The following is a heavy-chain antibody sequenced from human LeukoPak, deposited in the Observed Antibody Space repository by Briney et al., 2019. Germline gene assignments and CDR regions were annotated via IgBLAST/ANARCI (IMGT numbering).Heavy chain of an antibody. CDR3: ARGIYGSGSYYAFDI. J-gene: IGHJ3*02. CDR1: GGTFSSYA. V-gene: IGHV1-69*13. CDR2: IIPIFGTA. D-gene: IGHD3-10*01. Sequence: SVKVSFKASGGTFSSYAISWVRQAPGQGLEWMGGIIPIFGTANYAQKFQGRVTITADESTSTAYMELSSLRSEDTAVYYCARGIYGSGSYYAFDIWGQGTMVTVSS.